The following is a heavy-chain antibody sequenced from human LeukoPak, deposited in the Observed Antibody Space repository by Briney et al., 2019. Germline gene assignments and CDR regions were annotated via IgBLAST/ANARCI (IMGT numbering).Heavy chain of an antibody. Sequence: GGSLSFYCAASGFTFSSYDMTWVRQAPGRGLEWVSSIRPSGDNTYYGDSVKGRFTISRDNSKNTVYLQMNKMRGDDTAVYYCARVAGWHWFDPWGQGTLVTVSS. V-gene: IGHV3-23*01. D-gene: IGHD6-19*01. CDR1: GFTFSSYD. CDR2: IRPSGDNT. CDR3: ARVAGWHWFDP. J-gene: IGHJ5*02.